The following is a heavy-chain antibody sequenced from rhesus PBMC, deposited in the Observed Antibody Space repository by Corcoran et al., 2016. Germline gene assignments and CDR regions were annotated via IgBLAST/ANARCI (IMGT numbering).Heavy chain of an antibody. V-gene: IGHV1-111*02. J-gene: IGHJ2*01. CDR1: GYTFTDYY. D-gene: IGHD6-13*01. Sequence: EVQLVQSGAEVKKPGASVKISCKASGYTFTDYYLHWVRQAPGKGLGWMGRVDPEEGEAIHAQKFQDRVTITADTSTDTAYMELSSLRAEDTAVYYCATAFSDSCSYVYFDLWGPGTPITISS. CDR3: ATAFSDSCSYVYFDL. CDR2: VDPEEGEA.